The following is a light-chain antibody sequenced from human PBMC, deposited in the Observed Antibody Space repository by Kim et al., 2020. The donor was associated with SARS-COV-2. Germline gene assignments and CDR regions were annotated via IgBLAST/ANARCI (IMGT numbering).Light chain of an antibody. CDR2: EVN. J-gene: IGLJ2*01. V-gene: IGLV2-11*01. CDR3: CSYAGTYTKV. Sequence: QSALTQPRSVSGSPGQSVTISCTGSSSDVGGYNSVSWYQQHPGKAPKLMIYEVNKRPAGVPDRFSGSKSGNTASLTISGLQAEDEADYYCCSYAGTYTKVFGGGTKLTVL. CDR1: SSDVGGYNS.